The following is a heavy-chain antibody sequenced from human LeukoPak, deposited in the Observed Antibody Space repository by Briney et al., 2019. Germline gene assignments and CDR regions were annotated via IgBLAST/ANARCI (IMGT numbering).Heavy chain of an antibody. CDR3: VKAARRYSASFQWYLDL. D-gene: IGHD1-26*01. CDR2: MTWNSGRI. CDR1: DFTFEDYA. J-gene: IGHJ2*01. V-gene: IGHV3-9*01. Sequence: GGSLRLSCVGSDFTFEDYAIHWVRQASGKALEWVSGMTWNSGRIVYVDSVKGRFTISRDGAKKSLYLQMNRLRPEDSALYYCVKAARRYSASFQWYLDLWGRGTLVTVSS.